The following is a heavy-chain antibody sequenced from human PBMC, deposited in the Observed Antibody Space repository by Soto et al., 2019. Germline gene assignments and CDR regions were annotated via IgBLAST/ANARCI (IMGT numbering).Heavy chain of an antibody. CDR2: IIPIFGTA. CDR3: ARDLPYYYDSSGAEYYFDY. V-gene: IGHV1-69*06. D-gene: IGHD3-22*01. J-gene: IGHJ4*02. CDR1: GGTFCSYA. Sequence: SVKLSCKGTGGTFCSYAISWVRHCTGQGLEWMGGIIPIFGTANYAQKFQGRVTITADKSTSTAYMELSSLRSEDTAVYYCARDLPYYYDSSGAEYYFDYWGQGTLVTVSS.